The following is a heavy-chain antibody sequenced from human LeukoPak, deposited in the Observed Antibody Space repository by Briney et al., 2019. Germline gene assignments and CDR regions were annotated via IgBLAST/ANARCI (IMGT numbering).Heavy chain of an antibody. CDR1: GGSISSSSYY. CDR2: IYYSGST. Sequence: PSETLSLTCTVSGGSISSSSYYWGWIRPPPGKGLEWIGSIYYSGSTYYNPSLKSRVTVSVDTSKNQFSLRLSSVTAADTAVYYCARIHDYRKIYYCYGMDVWGQGTTVTVSS. CDR3: ARIHDYRKIYYCYGMDV. J-gene: IGHJ6*02. V-gene: IGHV4-39*01. D-gene: IGHD4-11*01.